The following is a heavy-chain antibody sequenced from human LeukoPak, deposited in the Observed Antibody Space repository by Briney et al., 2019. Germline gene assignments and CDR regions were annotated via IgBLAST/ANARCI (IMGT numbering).Heavy chain of an antibody. D-gene: IGHD6-19*01. Sequence: GGSLRLSCAASGFTFSGYGMHWVRHAPGKGLEWVAFIRYDGSIEYYADSVKGRFTISRDNAKNSLYLQMNSLRAEDTALYYCAKDMKLWDSSGKDYFDYWGQGTLVTVS. CDR2: IRYDGSIE. CDR3: AKDMKLWDSSGKDYFDY. J-gene: IGHJ4*02. V-gene: IGHV3-30*02. CDR1: GFTFSGYG.